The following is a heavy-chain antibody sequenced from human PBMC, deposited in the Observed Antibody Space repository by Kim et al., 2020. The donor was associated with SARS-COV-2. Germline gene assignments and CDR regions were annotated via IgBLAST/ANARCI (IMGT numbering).Heavy chain of an antibody. CDR3: VKDGAADNSGYY. Sequence: GGSLRLSCAASGFTFRNYDMSWVRQAPGKGLEWVSSVRGYDGSTYYAASVKGRFTISTDNFKNTLYLQMNGLRAEDTAVYYCVKDGAADNSGYYFGQGTLVTVSS. J-gene: IGHJ4*02. CDR1: GFTFRNYD. V-gene: IGHV3-23*01. D-gene: IGHD3-22*01. CDR2: VRGYDGST.